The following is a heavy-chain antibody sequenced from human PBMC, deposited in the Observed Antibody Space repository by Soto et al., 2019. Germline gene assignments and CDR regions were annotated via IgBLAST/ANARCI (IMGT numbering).Heavy chain of an antibody. CDR2: IFYSGSP. D-gene: IGHD3-10*01. CDR3: ARYGSGTYYPTTFDS. J-gene: IGHJ4*02. V-gene: IGHV4-31*03. Sequence: QVQLQESGPGLLKPSQTLSLTCTVSGGSISSAGYNWSWIRQHPGKGLEWIGYIFYSGSPYYNPSLKSRFTRSVASTRNQFSLKLSSLTAAGPAVYYCARYGSGTYYPTTFDSWGQGTLVTVSS. CDR1: GGSISSAGYN.